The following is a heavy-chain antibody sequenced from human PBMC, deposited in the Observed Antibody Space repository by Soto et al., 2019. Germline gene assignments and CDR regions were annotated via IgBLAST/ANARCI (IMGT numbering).Heavy chain of an antibody. V-gene: IGHV5-51*01. CDR1: GYTFASYW. CDR2: IYPADSDT. J-gene: IGHJ4*01. D-gene: IGHD5-18*01. Sequence: GESLKISCKGSGYTFASYWIGWVRQMPGKGLEWMGIIYPADSDTRYSPSFQGQVTISADKSLTTAYLHWNSLKASDTAVYYCARQSVHTPMIDFWGPGTLVTVSS. CDR3: ARQSVHTPMIDF.